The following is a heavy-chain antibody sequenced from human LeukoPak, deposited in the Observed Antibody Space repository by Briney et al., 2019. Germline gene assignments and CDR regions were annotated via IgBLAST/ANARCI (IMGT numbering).Heavy chain of an antibody. D-gene: IGHD3-3*01. CDR3: ARLGAGPTYYDFWSGYSSFYFDY. Sequence: SETLSLTCIVSGGSTSGGNYYWGWIRRPPGKGLEWIGGISSSGNTYYNPSLKSRITISIDTSKNHFSLRLSSVTAADTAVYYCARLGAGPTYYDFWSGYSSFYFDYWGQGTLVTVSS. J-gene: IGHJ4*02. CDR1: GGSTSGGNYY. CDR2: ISSSGNT. V-gene: IGHV4-39*02.